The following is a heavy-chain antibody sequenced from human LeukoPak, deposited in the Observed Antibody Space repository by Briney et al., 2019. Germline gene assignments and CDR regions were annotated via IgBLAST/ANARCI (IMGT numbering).Heavy chain of an antibody. CDR1: GGSISSSSYY. J-gene: IGHJ6*03. CDR3: ARVERQLWFDLMNYYYYYMDV. Sequence: PSETLSLTCTVSGGSISSSSYYWGWIRQPPGKGLEWIGSIYYSGSTYYNPSLKSRVTISVDTSKNQFSLKLSSVTAADTAVYYCARVERQLWFDLMNYYYYYMDVWGKGTTVTVSS. D-gene: IGHD5-18*01. V-gene: IGHV4-39*07. CDR2: IYYSGST.